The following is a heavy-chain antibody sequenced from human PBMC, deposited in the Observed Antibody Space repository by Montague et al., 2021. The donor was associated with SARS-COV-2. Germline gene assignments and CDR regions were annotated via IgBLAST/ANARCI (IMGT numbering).Heavy chain of an antibody. J-gene: IGHJ4*02. CDR2: INHSGST. Sequence: SETLSLTCAVYGGSFSGYYWSWIRQPPGKGLEWIGEINHSGSTNYNPSLKSRVTISVDTSKNQFSLKLSSVTPADTAVYYCARGSTVTHYWGQGTLVTVSS. CDR1: GGSFSGYY. D-gene: IGHD4-17*01. CDR3: ARGSTVTHY. V-gene: IGHV4-34*01.